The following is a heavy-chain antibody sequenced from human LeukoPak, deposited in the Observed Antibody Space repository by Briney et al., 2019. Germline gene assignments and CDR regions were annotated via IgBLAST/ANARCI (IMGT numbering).Heavy chain of an antibody. J-gene: IGHJ4*02. CDR3: ATAIGYSSSWYLGY. Sequence: EASVKVSCKASGGTFSSYAISWVRQAPGQGLEWMGGIIPIFGTANYAQKFQGRVTITTDESTSTAYMELSSLRSEDTAVYYCATAIGYSSSWYLGYWGQGTLVTVSS. CDR2: IIPIFGTA. CDR1: GGTFSSYA. D-gene: IGHD6-13*01. V-gene: IGHV1-69*05.